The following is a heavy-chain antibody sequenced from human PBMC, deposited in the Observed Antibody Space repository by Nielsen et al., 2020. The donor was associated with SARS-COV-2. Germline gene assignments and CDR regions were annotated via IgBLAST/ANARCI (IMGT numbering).Heavy chain of an antibody. Sequence: SETLSLTCAVYGGSFSGYYWSWIRQPPGKGLEWIGEINHSGSTNYNPSLKSRVTISVDTSKNQFSLKLSSVTAADTAVYYCARGKMYYDFWSGPNWFDPWGQGTLVTVSS. CDR2: INHSGST. D-gene: IGHD3-3*01. CDR1: GGSFSGYY. V-gene: IGHV4-34*01. J-gene: IGHJ5*02. CDR3: ARGKMYYDFWSGPNWFDP.